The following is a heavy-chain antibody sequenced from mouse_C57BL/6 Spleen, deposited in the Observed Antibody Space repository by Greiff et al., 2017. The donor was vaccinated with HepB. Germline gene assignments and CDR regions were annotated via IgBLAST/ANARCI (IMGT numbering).Heavy chain of an antibody. Sequence: VQLKESGPGLVQPSQSLSITCTVSGFSLTSYGVHWVRQSPGKGLEWLGVIWRGGSTDYNAAFMSRLSITKDNSKSQVFFKMNSLQADDTAIYYGAKNTYDYDGAWFAYWGQGTLVTVSA. CDR2: IWRGGST. CDR1: GFSLTSYG. J-gene: IGHJ3*01. CDR3: AKNTYDYDGAWFAY. D-gene: IGHD2-4*01. V-gene: IGHV2-5*01.